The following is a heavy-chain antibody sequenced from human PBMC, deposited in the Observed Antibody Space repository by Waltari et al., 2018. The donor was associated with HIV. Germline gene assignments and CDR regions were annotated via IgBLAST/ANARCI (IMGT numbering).Heavy chain of an antibody. J-gene: IGHJ4*02. V-gene: IGHV1-58*01. Sequence: QMQLVQSGPEVKKPGTSVKVSCKASGFTFTSSAVQWVRQARGQRLEWIGWIVVGIGNANYTRKFQERVTITRDISTSTAYMELSSLRSEDTAVYYCAAPSDPTVTRGIFDYWGQGTLVTVSS. CDR3: AAPSDPTVTRGIFDY. CDR1: GFTFTSSA. D-gene: IGHD4-4*01. CDR2: IVVGIGNA.